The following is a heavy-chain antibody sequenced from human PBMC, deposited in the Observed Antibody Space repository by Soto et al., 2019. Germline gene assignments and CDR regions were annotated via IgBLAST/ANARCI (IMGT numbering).Heavy chain of an antibody. CDR3: VRRSLGVAAATREDY. J-gene: IGHJ4*02. CDR1: GFTFSSYW. D-gene: IGHD2-15*01. CDR2: INSDGSST. Sequence: EVQLVESGGGLVQPGGSLRLSCAASGFTFSSYWMHWVRQAPGKGLVWVSRINSDGSSTSYADSVKGRFTISRDNAKNTMYLKMNSLRGEDTAVYYCVRRSLGVAAATREDYWGQGTLVTVSS. V-gene: IGHV3-74*01.